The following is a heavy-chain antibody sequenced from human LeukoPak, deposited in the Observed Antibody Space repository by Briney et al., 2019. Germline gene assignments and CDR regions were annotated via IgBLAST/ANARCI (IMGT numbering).Heavy chain of an antibody. J-gene: IGHJ6*02. CDR1: GGSISSYY. CDR2: IYYSGST. CDR3: AVVPAANYGMDV. V-gene: IGHV4-59*12. Sequence: PSETLSLTCTVSGGSISSYYWSWIRQPPGKGLEWIGYIYYSGSTNYNPSLKSRVTISVDTSKNQFSLKLSSVTAADTAVYYCAVVPAANYGMDVWGQGTTVTVSS. D-gene: IGHD2-2*01.